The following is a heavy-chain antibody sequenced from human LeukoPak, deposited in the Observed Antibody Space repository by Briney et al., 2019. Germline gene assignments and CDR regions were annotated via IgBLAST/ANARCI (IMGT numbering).Heavy chain of an antibody. CDR2: IYITGST. CDR1: GGSISSYY. Sequence: RSSETLSLTCTVSGGSISSYYWSWFRQPAWKGLEWIGRIYITGSTNYNPSLKSRVTMSVDTSKSQFSLKLSSVTAADTAVYYCARHDHIVVVPAAPGFDYWGQGTLVTVSS. D-gene: IGHD2-2*01. J-gene: IGHJ4*02. CDR3: ARHDHIVVVPAAPGFDY. V-gene: IGHV4-4*07.